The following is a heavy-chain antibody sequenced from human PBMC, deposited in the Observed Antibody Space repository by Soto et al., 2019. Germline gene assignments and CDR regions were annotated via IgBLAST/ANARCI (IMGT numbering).Heavy chain of an antibody. J-gene: IGHJ4*02. CDR1: GDSIGTGGYY. Sequence: QVQLQESGPGLVKPSQTLSLTCTVSGDSIGTGGYYWDWIRQHPGKGPEWIGYIHYSGNTYYNPSLKSRLTISLDTSKNPFSLPLSSVTAADTAVYYCATNHDDISGRTPPLFDSWGQGTLVTVSS. CDR3: ATNHDDISGRTPPLFDS. CDR2: IHYSGNT. D-gene: IGHD3-22*01. V-gene: IGHV4-31*03.